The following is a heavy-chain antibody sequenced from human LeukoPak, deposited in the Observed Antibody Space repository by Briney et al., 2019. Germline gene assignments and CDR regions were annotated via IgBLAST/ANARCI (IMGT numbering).Heavy chain of an antibody. J-gene: IGHJ5*02. CDR2: IYHSGST. Sequence: SETLSLTCTVSGYSISSGYYWGWIRQPPGKGLEWIGSIYHSGSTYYNPSLKSRVTISVDTSKNQFSLKLSSVTAADTAVYYCARQATVTTLSWFDPWGQGTLVTVPS. D-gene: IGHD4-17*01. CDR1: GYSISSGYY. CDR3: ARQATVTTLSWFDP. V-gene: IGHV4-38-2*02.